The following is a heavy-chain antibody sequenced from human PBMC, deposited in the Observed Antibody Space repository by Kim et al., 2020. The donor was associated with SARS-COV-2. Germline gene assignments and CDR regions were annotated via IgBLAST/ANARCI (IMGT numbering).Heavy chain of an antibody. J-gene: IGHJ6*02. V-gene: IGHV3-73*01. D-gene: IGHD2-15*01. CDR3: TRLRRDRSGGTDYYYYGMDV. CDR2: IRSKANSYAT. CDR1: GFTFSGSA. Sequence: GGSLRLSCAASGFTFSGSAMHWVRQASGKGLEWVGRIRSKANSYATAYAASVKGRFTISRDDSKNTAYLQMNSLKTEDTAVYYCTRLRRDRSGGTDYYYYGMDVWGQGTTVTVSS.